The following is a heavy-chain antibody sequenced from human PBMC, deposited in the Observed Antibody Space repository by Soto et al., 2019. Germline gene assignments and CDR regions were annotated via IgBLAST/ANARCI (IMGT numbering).Heavy chain of an antibody. CDR1: GYTFTSYD. CDR3: VRGAADHYYYYYYMDV. D-gene: IGHD6-13*01. Sequence: QVQLVQSGAEVKKPGASVKVSCKASGYTFTSYDINWVRQATGQGLEWMGWMNPNSGNTGYAQKFQGRVTMTRNTSISTAYMELSSLRSEDTAVYYCVRGAADHYYYYYYMDVWGKGTTVTVSS. CDR2: MNPNSGNT. V-gene: IGHV1-8*01. J-gene: IGHJ6*03.